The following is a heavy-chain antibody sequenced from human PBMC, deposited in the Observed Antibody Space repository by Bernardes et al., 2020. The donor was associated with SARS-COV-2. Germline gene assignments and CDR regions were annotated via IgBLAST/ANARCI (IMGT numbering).Heavy chain of an antibody. D-gene: IGHD2-2*01. Sequence: GGSLRLSCAASGFTFSTYWMHWVRQAPGKGLVWVSRINSNGSGTNYADSVKGRFTISRDNAKNTLYLQINSLRAEDTALYYCGIYCTSTSCYGSTRGHWGQGTLVTVSS. CDR1: GFTFSTYW. V-gene: IGHV3-74*01. CDR3: GIYCTSTSCYGSTRGH. CDR2: INSNGSGT. J-gene: IGHJ4*02.